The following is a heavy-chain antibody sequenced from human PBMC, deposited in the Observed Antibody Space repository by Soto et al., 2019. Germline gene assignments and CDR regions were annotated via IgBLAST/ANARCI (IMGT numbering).Heavy chain of an antibody. V-gene: IGHV4-39*01. D-gene: IGHD2-8*01. J-gene: IGHJ5*02. CDR1: GGSISSSSYY. CDR2: IYYTGST. CDR3: ARNGPTPPFDP. Sequence: SETLSLTCNVSGGSISSSSYYWAWIRQPPGKGLEWIATIYYTGSTYYNPSLRSRVTIYADTSKNQFSVSLTSVTAADTGVYYCARNGPTPPFDPWGQGTLVTVSS.